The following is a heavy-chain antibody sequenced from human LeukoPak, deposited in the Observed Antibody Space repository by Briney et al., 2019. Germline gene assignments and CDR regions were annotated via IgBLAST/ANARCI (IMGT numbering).Heavy chain of an antibody. CDR1: GFTLSSYW. V-gene: IGHV3-74*01. Sequence: PGGSLRLSCAASGFTLSSYWMHWVRHAPGKGLVWVSRINSDGSSTTYADSVKGRFTISRDNAKNTLYLQMNSLRAEDTGVYYCARIASHSSSWYDGGYWGQGTLVTVSS. CDR3: ARIASHSSSWYDGGY. J-gene: IGHJ4*02. D-gene: IGHD6-13*01. CDR2: INSDGSST.